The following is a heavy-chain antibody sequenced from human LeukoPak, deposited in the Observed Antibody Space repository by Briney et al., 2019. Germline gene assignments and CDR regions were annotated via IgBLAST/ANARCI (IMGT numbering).Heavy chain of an antibody. CDR2: INWNGGST. CDR1: GFTFDDYG. CDR3: ARLARPGGFDY. V-gene: IGHV3-20*04. Sequence: GGSLRLSCAASGFTFDDYGMSWVRQAPGKGREWVSGINWNGGSTGYADSVKGRFTTSRDNDKNSLYLQMNSLRAEDTALYYCARLARPGGFDYWGQGTLVTVSS. J-gene: IGHJ4*02. D-gene: IGHD6-6*01.